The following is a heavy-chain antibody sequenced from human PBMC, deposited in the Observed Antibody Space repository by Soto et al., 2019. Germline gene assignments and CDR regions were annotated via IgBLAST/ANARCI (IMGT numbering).Heavy chain of an antibody. CDR3: ARDVSTIFGVVIIAYGMDV. J-gene: IGHJ6*02. CDR2: ISYDGSNK. CDR1: GFTFSSYA. V-gene: IGHV3-30-3*01. Sequence: PGGSLRLSCAASGFTFSSYAMHWVRQAPGKGLEWVAVISYDGSNKYYADSVKGRFTISRDNSKNTLYLQMNSLRAEDTAVYYCARDVSTIFGVVIIAYGMDVWGQGNTVTVSS. D-gene: IGHD3-3*01.